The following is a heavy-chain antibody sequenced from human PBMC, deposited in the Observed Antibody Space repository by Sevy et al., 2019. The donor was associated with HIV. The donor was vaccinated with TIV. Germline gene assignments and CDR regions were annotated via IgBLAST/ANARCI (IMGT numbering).Heavy chain of an antibody. CDR3: ARDLWQPWGYGMDV. Sequence: GGSLRLSCAASGFTFSSYAMHWVRQAPGKGLEWVAVISYDGSNKYYADSVKGRFTISRDNSKNTLYLQMNSLRAEDTAVYYCARDLWQPWGYGMDVRGQGTTVTVSS. CDR1: GFTFSSYA. CDR2: ISYDGSNK. J-gene: IGHJ6*02. V-gene: IGHV3-30*04. D-gene: IGHD7-27*01.